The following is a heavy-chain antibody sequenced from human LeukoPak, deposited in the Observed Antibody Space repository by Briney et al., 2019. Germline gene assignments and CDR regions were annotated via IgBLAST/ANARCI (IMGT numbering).Heavy chain of an antibody. D-gene: IGHD3-22*01. CDR1: GFTFSSYA. J-gene: IGHJ4*02. CDR3: AKDLSDYYDSSGYYPHFDY. CDR2: ISGSGGST. Sequence: GGSLRLSCAASGFTFSSYAMSWVRQAPGKGLEWVSAISGSGGSTYYADSVKGRFTISRDNSKNTLYLQMNSLRAEDTAVYYCAKDLSDYYDSSGYYPHFDYWGQETLVTVSS. V-gene: IGHV3-23*01.